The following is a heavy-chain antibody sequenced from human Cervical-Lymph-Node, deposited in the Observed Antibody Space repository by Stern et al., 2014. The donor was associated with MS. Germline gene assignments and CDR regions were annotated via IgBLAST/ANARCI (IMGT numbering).Heavy chain of an antibody. V-gene: IGHV4-34*01. CDR3: ARRRQESDY. J-gene: IGHJ4*02. Sequence: QVQLQQWGAGLLKPSETLSLTCAVYGGSFSGYYWSWIRQPPGKGLEWIGEINHSGSTNYNPSLKSRVTILVETSKNQFSLKLSSVTAADTAVYYCARRRQESDYWGQGTLVTVSS. CDR2: INHSGST. CDR1: GGSFSGYY. D-gene: IGHD1-14*01.